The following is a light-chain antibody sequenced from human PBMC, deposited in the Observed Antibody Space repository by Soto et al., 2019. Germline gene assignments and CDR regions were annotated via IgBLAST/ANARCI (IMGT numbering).Light chain of an antibody. CDR1: QSVGTS. CDR2: DAS. V-gene: IGKV3-11*01. Sequence: EIVLTQSLATLSLSPGERATFSCKASQSVGTSLAWFQQKPGQAPRLLIYDASVRATGIPARFSGSGSGTDFTLTISRLQPEDIAMCYCQQSSNWPPWTFGRGTRVEI. CDR3: QQSSNWPPWT. J-gene: IGKJ1*01.